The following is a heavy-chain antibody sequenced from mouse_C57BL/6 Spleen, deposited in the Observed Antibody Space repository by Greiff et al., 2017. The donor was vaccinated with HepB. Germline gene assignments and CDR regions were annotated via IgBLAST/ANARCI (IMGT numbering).Heavy chain of an antibody. CDR3: ARKHYYGSSSFAY. J-gene: IGHJ3*01. V-gene: IGHV1-18*01. CDR2: INPNNGGT. CDR1: GYTFTDYN. D-gene: IGHD1-1*01. Sequence: EVQLQQSGPELVKPGASVKIPCKASGYTFTDYNMDWVKQSHGKSLEWIGDINPNNGGTIYNQKFKGKATLTVDKSSSTAYMELRSLTSEDTAVYYCARKHYYGSSSFAYWGQGTLVTVSA.